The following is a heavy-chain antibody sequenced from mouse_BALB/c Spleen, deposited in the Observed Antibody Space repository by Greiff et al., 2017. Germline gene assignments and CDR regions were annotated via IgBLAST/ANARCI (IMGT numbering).Heavy chain of an antibody. CDR3: NATRDFITTATLFDY. CDR2: IDPENGDT. Sequence: EVQLQQSGAELVRSGASVKLSCTASGFNIKDYYMYWVMQRSEQGLEWIGWIDPENGDTEYAPKFQGKATMTADTSSNTAYLQISSLTSEDTAVYYCNATRDFITTATLFDYWGQGTTLTVSS. J-gene: IGHJ2*01. CDR1: GFNIKDYY. D-gene: IGHD1-2*01. V-gene: IGHV14-4*02.